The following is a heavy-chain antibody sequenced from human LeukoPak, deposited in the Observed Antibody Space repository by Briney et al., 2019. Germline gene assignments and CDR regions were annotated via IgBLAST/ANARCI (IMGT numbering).Heavy chain of an antibody. D-gene: IGHD3-3*01. Sequence: SETLSLTCTVSGGSISSYYWSWIRQPAGKGLKWIGCIYTSGSTNYNPSLKSRVTMSVDTSKNQFSLRLSSVTAADTAVYYCARVVSDDFWSGYPPGGMDVWGQGTAVTVSS. CDR3: ARVVSDDFWSGYPPGGMDV. J-gene: IGHJ6*02. CDR1: GGSISSYY. V-gene: IGHV4-4*07. CDR2: IYTSGST.